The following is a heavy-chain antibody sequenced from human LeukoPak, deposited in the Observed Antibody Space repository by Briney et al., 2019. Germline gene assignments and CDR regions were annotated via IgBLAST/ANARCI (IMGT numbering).Heavy chain of an antibody. J-gene: IGHJ4*02. D-gene: IGHD6-13*01. CDR1: AFTFSNYW. CDR2: ITGDGSGT. CDR3: ATDLGSSRPNF. Sequence: PGGSLRLSCAASAFTFSNYWMHWVRQAPGKGLVWVSRITGDGSGTSDADSVKGRFTISRDNAKNSLYLQMNSLRAEDTAVYYCATDLGSSRPNFWGQGTLVTVSS. V-gene: IGHV3-74*01.